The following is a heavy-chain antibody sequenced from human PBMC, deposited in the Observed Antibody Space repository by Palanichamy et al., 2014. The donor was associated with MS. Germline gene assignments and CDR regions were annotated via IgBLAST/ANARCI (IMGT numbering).Heavy chain of an antibody. Sequence: EVQLVESGGALVQPGGSLRLSCAASGFTFSSYWMYWVRQGPGKGLMWVSRIRYDGSSTGYADSVKGRFTISRDNAKSTLYLQMNSLRVEGTAVYYCARDYRSSSGYWGQGTLVTVSS. D-gene: IGHD6-6*01. CDR2: IRYDGSST. CDR1: GFTFSSYW. V-gene: IGHV3-74*01. CDR3: ARDYRSSSGY. J-gene: IGHJ4*02.